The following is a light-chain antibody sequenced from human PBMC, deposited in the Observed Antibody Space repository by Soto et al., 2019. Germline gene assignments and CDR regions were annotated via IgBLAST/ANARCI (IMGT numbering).Light chain of an antibody. CDR2: GAS. Sequence: EIVLTQSPGTLSLSPGERATLTCRASQSVSSNYLAWYQQRPGQAPRLLIFGASYRAAGIPDRFSGSGSGTDFILTISRLEPEDFAVYYCQHYGSSPPEFTFGPGTKVDSK. CDR3: QHYGSSPPEFT. J-gene: IGKJ3*01. V-gene: IGKV3-20*01. CDR1: QSVSSNY.